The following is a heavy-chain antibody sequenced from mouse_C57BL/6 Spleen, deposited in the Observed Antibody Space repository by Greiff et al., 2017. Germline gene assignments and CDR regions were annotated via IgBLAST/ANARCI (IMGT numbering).Heavy chain of an antibody. J-gene: IGHJ3*01. CDR3: ARSEGGFAY. Sequence: QVQLQQSGPELVKPGASVKISCKASGYAFSSSWMNWVKQRPGTGLEWIGRIYPGDGDTNYNGKFKGKATLTADKSSSTAYMQLSSLTSEDSAVYFCARSEGGFAYWGQGTLVTVSA. V-gene: IGHV1-82*01. CDR1: GYAFSSSW. CDR2: IYPGDGDT.